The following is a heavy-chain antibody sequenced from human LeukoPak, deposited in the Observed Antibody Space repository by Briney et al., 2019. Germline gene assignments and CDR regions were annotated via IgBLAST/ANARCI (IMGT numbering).Heavy chain of an antibody. Sequence: GGSLRLSCAASGFTFSSYAMSWVRQAPGKGLEWVSAISGSGGSTYYADSVRGRFTISRDNSKSTLYLQMNSLRAEDTAVYYCAKVRIQLWLFGAFDIWGQGTMVTVSS. CDR1: GFTFSSYA. CDR3: AKVRIQLWLFGAFDI. D-gene: IGHD5-18*01. CDR2: ISGSGGST. J-gene: IGHJ3*02. V-gene: IGHV3-23*01.